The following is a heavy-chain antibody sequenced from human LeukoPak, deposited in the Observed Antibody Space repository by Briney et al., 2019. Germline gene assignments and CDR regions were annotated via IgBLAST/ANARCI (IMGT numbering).Heavy chain of an antibody. D-gene: IGHD2-8*01. CDR1: GGSISNTNW. J-gene: IGHJ4*02. V-gene: IGHV4-4*02. Sequence: PSETLSLTCGVSGGSISNTNWWSWVRQPPGQGLEWIGEISLSGLTHYNPSLESRVTVSLDKSKNQLSLNLTSVTAADTAVYYCSRENGAFSPFGYWGQGTLVTVLS. CDR2: ISLSGLT. CDR3: SRENGAFSPFGY.